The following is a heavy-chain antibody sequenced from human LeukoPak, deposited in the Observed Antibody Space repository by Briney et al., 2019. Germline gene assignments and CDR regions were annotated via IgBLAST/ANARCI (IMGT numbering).Heavy chain of an antibody. Sequence: ASVKVSCKASGYTFTGYMHWVRQAPGQGLEWMGWLNPSSGDTNYAQNFQGRVTMTGDTSINTAYMELSSLTSDDTAVYYCASAQMKLATIGWGQGTLVTVSS. CDR1: GYTFTGY. CDR3: ASAQMKLATIG. CDR2: LNPSSGDT. D-gene: IGHD5-24*01. J-gene: IGHJ4*02. V-gene: IGHV1-2*02.